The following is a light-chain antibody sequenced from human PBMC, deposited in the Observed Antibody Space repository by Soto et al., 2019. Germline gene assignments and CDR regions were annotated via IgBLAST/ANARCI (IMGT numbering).Light chain of an antibody. CDR2: DAS. V-gene: IGKV3-11*01. CDR3: QQRSNWPST. CDR1: QSVSSY. Sequence: EIVLTHSPVTLSLSPGERATLSCRASQSVSSYLAWYQQKPGQAPRLLIYDASNRATGIPARFSGSGSGTDFTLTISSLEPEDFAVYYCQQRSNWPSTFGGGTKVDIK. J-gene: IGKJ4*01.